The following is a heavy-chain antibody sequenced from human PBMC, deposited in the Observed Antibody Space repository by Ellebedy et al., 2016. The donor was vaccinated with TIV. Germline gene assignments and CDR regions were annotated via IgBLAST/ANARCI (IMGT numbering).Heavy chain of an antibody. V-gene: IGHV3-74*01. CDR3: ARGASGRYSSSWYEDY. J-gene: IGHJ4*02. CDR2: INSDGSST. D-gene: IGHD6-13*01. CDR1: GFTFSSYW. Sequence: GESLKISCAASGFTFSSYWMNWVRQAPGKGLVWVSRINSDGSSTSYADSVKGRFTISRDNAKNTLYLQMNSLRAEDTAVYYCARGASGRYSSSWYEDYWGQGTLVTVSS.